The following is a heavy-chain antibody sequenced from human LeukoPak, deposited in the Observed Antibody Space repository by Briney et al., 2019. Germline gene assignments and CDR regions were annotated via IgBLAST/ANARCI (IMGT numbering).Heavy chain of an antibody. V-gene: IGHV4-39*01. CDR2: IYYSGST. Sequence: SETLSLTCTVSGGSISSSSYCWGWIRQPPGKGLEWIGSIYYSGSTYYNPSLKSRVTISVDTSKNQFSLKLSSVTAADTAVYYCARHDYSSSWYNWFDHWGQGTLVTVSS. CDR1: GGSISSSSYC. CDR3: ARHDYSSSWYNWFDH. J-gene: IGHJ5*02. D-gene: IGHD6-13*01.